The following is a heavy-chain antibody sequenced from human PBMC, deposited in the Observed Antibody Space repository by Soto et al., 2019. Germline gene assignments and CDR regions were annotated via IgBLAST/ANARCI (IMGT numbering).Heavy chain of an antibody. CDR1: GFTFSDEW. CDR3: ARGGLEPFDY. J-gene: IGHJ4*02. Sequence: EVQLVESGGGLVQSGGSLRLSCATSGFTFSDEWMHWVRQVPGKGLVWVSRINKDGSYKNYADFVEGRFTISRDDAKRELYLHMDRLRAEDTAVYYCARGGLEPFDYLGQGALVTVSS. CDR2: INKDGSYK. V-gene: IGHV3-74*01. D-gene: IGHD1-1*01.